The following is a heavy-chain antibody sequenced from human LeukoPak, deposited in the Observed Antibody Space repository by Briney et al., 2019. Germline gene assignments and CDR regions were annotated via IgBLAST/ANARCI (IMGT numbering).Heavy chain of an antibody. J-gene: IGHJ4*02. CDR2: ISSSSSYI. CDR3: ASEGSIPVDY. CDR1: GFTFGDWW. V-gene: IGHV3-21*01. Sequence: PGGSLRLSCPASGFTFGDWWMSWVRQAPGKGLEWVSSISSSSSYIYYADSVKGRFTISRDNAKNSLYLQMNSLRAEDTAVYYCASEGSIPVDYWGQGTLVTVSS. D-gene: IGHD6-6*01.